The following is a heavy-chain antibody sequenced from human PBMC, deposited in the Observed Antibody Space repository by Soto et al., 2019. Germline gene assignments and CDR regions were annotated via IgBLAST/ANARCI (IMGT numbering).Heavy chain of an antibody. Sequence: GGSLRLSCAASGFTFSSYDMHWVRQAPGKGLEWVAVIWYDGSNKYYADSVKGRFTISRDNSKNTLYLQMNSLRAEDTAVYYCARDIFILTGYVIDYWGQGTLVTVSS. CDR3: ARDIFILTGYVIDY. CDR1: GFTFSSYD. D-gene: IGHD3-9*01. J-gene: IGHJ4*02. V-gene: IGHV3-33*01. CDR2: IWYDGSNK.